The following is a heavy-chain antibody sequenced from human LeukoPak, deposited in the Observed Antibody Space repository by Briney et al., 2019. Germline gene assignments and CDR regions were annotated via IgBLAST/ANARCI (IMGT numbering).Heavy chain of an antibody. Sequence: GGSLRLSCAASGFTFNSYSMNWVRQAPGKGLEWVSSISSSSSYIYYADSVKGRFTISRDNAKNSLYLQMNSLRAEDTAVYYCAREAAYCGGDCYSPYLDYWGQGTLVTVSS. D-gene: IGHD2-21*02. V-gene: IGHV3-21*01. CDR2: ISSSSSYI. J-gene: IGHJ4*02. CDR1: GFTFNSYS. CDR3: AREAAYCGGDCYSPYLDY.